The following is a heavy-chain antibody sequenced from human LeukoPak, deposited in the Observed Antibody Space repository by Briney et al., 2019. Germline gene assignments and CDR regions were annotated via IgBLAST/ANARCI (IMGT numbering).Heavy chain of an antibody. Sequence: SETLSLTCTVSGGSISSNYWTWIRQPPGKELEWIGSIYYSKNTYYNPSLKSRVTISADTSKNQFSLTLGSVSATDTAVYYCVSPRGFSYGYFDYWGQGTLVTVSS. CDR3: VSPRGFSYGYFDY. D-gene: IGHD5-18*01. V-gene: IGHV4-59*05. CDR2: IYYSKNT. CDR1: GGSISSNY. J-gene: IGHJ4*02.